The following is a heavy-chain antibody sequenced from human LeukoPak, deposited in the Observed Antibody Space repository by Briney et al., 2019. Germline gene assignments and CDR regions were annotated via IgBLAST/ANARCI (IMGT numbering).Heavy chain of an antibody. CDR3: ARDSHLPYCGGVCYPDH. Sequence: TSETLSLTCTVSGGSISIYYWSWIRQPAGKGLEWIGRIYTSGSTNYNASLKSRVTMSVDTSKNQFSLKLSSVTAADTAVYYCARDSHLPYCGGVCYPDHWGQGTLVTVSS. V-gene: IGHV4-4*07. J-gene: IGHJ4*02. CDR1: GGSISIYY. D-gene: IGHD2-21*02. CDR2: IYTSGST.